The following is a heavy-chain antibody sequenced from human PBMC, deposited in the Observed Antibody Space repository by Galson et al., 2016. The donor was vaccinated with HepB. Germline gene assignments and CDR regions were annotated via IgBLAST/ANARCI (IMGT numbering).Heavy chain of an antibody. J-gene: IGHJ5*02. CDR1: GGTFSSYA. D-gene: IGHD3-10*01. CDR3: ARAPPLGFGEFVGWFDP. Sequence: SVKVSCKASGGTFSSYAISWVRQAPGQGLEWMGGIIPIFGTANYAQKFQGRVTITADESTSTAYMELSSLRSEDTAVYYCARAPPLGFGEFVGWFDPWGQGTLVTVAS. V-gene: IGHV1-69*13. CDR2: IIPIFGTA.